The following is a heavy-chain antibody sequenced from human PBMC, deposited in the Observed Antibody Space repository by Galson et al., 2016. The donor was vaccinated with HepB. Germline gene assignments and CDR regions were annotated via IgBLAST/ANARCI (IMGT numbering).Heavy chain of an antibody. Sequence: SETLSLTCAVYGESFSGHYWNWIRQPPGKGLEWIGEINHSGSTNYRPSLKSRVTISVDTSKNQFSLILNSVTAADTAVYYCARRPLVRPLVVAAASEKPKAFDFWGQGTMVTVSS. V-gene: IGHV4-34*01. CDR1: GESFSGHY. CDR2: INHSGST. J-gene: IGHJ3*01. D-gene: IGHD2-15*01. CDR3: ARRPLVRPLVVAAASEKPKAFDF.